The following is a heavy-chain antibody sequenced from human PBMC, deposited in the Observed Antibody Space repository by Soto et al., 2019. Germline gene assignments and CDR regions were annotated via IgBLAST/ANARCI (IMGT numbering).Heavy chain of an antibody. CDR2: IWYDGSNK. D-gene: IGHD6-6*01. CDR1: GFTFSSYG. V-gene: IGHV3-33*01. J-gene: IGHJ4*02. Sequence: QVPLVESGGGVLQPGRSLRLSCAASGFTFSSYGRHWVRQAPGKGLEWVEAIWYDGSNKYYADSVKGRFTISRDNSKNTLYLQRNSLRAEATAVYYCARAYKYSSSFIDYWGQGTLVTVSS. CDR3: ARAYKYSSSFIDY.